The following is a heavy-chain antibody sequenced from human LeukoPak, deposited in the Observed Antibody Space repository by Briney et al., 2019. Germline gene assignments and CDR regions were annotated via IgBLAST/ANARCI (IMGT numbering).Heavy chain of an antibody. V-gene: IGHV3-64*02. J-gene: IGHJ4*02. CDR3: ARQRLRLGELSSLLDY. D-gene: IGHD3-16*02. CDR1: GFTFSSYA. Sequence: GGSLRLSCAASGFTFSSYALHWVRQAPGKGLEYVSSISSNGGSIYYADSVRGRFTISRDNSNNTLYLQVGSLSADDMAVYYCARQRLRLGELSSLLDYWGQGSLVTVSS. CDR2: ISSNGGSI.